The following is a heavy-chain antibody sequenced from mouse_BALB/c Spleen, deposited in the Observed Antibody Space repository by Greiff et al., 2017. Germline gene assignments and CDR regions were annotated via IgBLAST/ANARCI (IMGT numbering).Heavy chain of an antibody. CDR2: INPGSGGT. CDR1: GYAFTNYL. Sequence: QVQLQQSGAELVRPGTSVKVSCKASGYAFTNYLIEWVKQRPGQGLEWIGVINPGSGGTNYNEKFKGKATLTADKSYSTAYMQLSSLTSDDSAVYFCARSRGDWGQGTLVTVSA. J-gene: IGHJ3*01. CDR3: ARSRGD. V-gene: IGHV1-54*01.